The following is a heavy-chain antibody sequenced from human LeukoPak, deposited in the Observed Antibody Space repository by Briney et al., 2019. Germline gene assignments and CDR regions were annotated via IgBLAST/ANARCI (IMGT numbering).Heavy chain of an antibody. CDR3: ARAEQYYYYYYMDV. D-gene: IGHD1/OR15-1a*01. J-gene: IGHJ6*03. Sequence: PGGSLRLSCAASGFTVSSNYMSWVRQASGKGLEWVSVIYSGGSTYYADSVKGRFTISRDNSKNTLYLQMNSLRAEDTAVYYCARAEQYYYYYYMDVWGKGTTVTVSS. CDR2: IYSGGST. CDR1: GFTVSSNY. V-gene: IGHV3-66*02.